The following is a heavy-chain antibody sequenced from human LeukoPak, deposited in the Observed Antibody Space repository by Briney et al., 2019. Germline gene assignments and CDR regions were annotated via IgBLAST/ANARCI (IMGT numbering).Heavy chain of an antibody. CDR1: GGSISSGGYY. CDR3: ATSDDHTTVVDS. Sequence: SETLSLTCTVSGGSISSGGYYWSWIRQHPGKGLEWIGEIYHRGTTNYNPSLKSRVTISVDKSKNQFSLKLTSVTAADTAVYYCATSDDHTTVVDSWGQGTLVVVSS. CDR2: IYHRGTT. V-gene: IGHV4-61*05. J-gene: IGHJ4*02. D-gene: IGHD4-23*01.